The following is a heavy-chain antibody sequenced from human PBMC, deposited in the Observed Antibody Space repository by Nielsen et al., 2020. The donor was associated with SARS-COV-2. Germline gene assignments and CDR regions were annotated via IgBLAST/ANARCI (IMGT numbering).Heavy chain of an antibody. CDR1: GGSVNTHAW. Sequence: SETLSLTCAVFGGSVNTHAWWSWVRQAPGTGLEWIGEVYHSGATNYNPSLRSRVTISVDTSKNQFSLKLNSVTAADAAVFYCARSNRDLTGYHYYFDWWGQGTLVTVSS. CDR3: ARSNRDLTGYHYYFDW. D-gene: IGHD3-9*01. CDR2: VYHSGAT. J-gene: IGHJ4*02. V-gene: IGHV4-4*02.